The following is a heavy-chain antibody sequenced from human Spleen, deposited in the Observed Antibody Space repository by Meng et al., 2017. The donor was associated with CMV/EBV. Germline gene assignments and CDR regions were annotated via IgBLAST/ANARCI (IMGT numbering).Heavy chain of an antibody. V-gene: IGHV1-8*01. J-gene: IGHJ4*02. D-gene: IGHD2-15*01. CDR2: MNPNSGNT. CDR1: GYTLTSYD. CDR3: ARYPRSGNKYYFDY. Sequence: ASVKVSCKASGYTLTSYDINWVRQATGQGLEWMGWMNPNSGNTGYAQKFQGRVTMTRNTSINTAYMELSSLTSEDTAVYYCARYPRSGNKYYFDYWGQGTLVTVSS.